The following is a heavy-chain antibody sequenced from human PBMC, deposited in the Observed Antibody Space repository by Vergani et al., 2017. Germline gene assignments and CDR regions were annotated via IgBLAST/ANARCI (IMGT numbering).Heavy chain of an antibody. CDR3: ARGEVPAGSMDV. CDR1: GYTFTGYY. V-gene: IGHV1-69*09. Sequence: QVQLVQSGAEVKKPGASVKVSCKASGYTFTGYYMHWVRQAPGQGLEWMGRIIPILGIANYAQKFQGRVTITADKSTSTAYMELSSLRSEDTAVYYCARGEVPAGSMDVWGQGTTVTVSS. CDR2: IIPILGIA. J-gene: IGHJ6*02. D-gene: IGHD2-2*01.